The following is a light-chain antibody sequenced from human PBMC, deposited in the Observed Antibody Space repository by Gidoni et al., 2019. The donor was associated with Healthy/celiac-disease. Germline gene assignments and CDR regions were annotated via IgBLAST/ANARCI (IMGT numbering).Light chain of an antibody. V-gene: IGKV1-5*03. CDR2: KAS. J-gene: IGKJ4*01. CDR3: QQYNSYALT. Sequence: DIQMTQSPSTLSASVADRVTITYRASQRISSWLAWYQQKPGKAPKLLIYKASSLESGVPSRFSGSGSGTEFTLTISSLQPDDFATYYCQQYNSYALTFGGGTKVEIK. CDR1: QRISSW.